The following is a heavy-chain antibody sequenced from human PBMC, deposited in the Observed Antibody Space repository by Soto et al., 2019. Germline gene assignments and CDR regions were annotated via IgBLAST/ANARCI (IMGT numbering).Heavy chain of an antibody. V-gene: IGHV3-30*18. CDR3: AKANSGYDFDLGPDP. CDR2: ISYDGSNK. D-gene: IGHD5-12*01. J-gene: IGHJ5*02. CDR1: GFTFSSYG. Sequence: PGGSLRLSCAASGFTFSSYGMHWVRQAPGKGLEWVAVISYDGSNKYYADSVKGRFTISRDNSKNTLYLQMNSLRAEDTAVYYCAKANSGYDFDLGPDPWGQGTLVT.